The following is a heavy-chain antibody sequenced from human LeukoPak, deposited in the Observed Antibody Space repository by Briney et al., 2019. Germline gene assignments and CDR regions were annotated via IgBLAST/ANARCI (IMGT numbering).Heavy chain of an antibody. Sequence: GGSLRLSCATSGFTFGAYAMHWVRQAPGKGLEWVAVISYDGSSKYYADSVKGRFTISRDNSKNILYLQMNSLRVEDTAVYYCARAWDYYGSGSFPDYWGQGTLVTVSS. CDR3: ARAWDYYGSGSFPDY. CDR2: ISYDGSSK. D-gene: IGHD3-10*01. V-gene: IGHV3-30*01. J-gene: IGHJ4*02. CDR1: GFTFGAYA.